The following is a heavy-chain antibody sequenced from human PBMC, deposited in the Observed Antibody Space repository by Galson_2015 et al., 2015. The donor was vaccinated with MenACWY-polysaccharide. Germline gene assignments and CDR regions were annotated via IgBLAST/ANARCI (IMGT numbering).Heavy chain of an antibody. CDR1: GFSFSTYW. CDR3: TKAGSKYCRGSSCYFNWFDP. CDR2: INADGSAT. Sequence: SLRLSCAASGFSFSTYWMHWVRHAPGKGLVWVSRINADGSATGYADSVRGRFTISRDNAKSTLYLEMNSLRAEDTAVYYCTKAGSKYCRGSSCYFNWFDPWGQGTRVTVSS. D-gene: IGHD2-15*01. J-gene: IGHJ5*02. V-gene: IGHV3-74*01.